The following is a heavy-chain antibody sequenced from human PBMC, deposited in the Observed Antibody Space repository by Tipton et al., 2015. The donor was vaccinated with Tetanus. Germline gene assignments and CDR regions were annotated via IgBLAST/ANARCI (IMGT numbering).Heavy chain of an antibody. CDR3: AGDGEKIMTADRRQRRATNYYYHYGLDV. J-gene: IGHJ6*02. Sequence: TLSLTCAVSGGSFSGFYWSWIRQPPGKGLEWIGNIYHSESANYNPSLKSRVTISVDTSKNQITLTLKSVTAADTALYYCAGDGEKIMTADRRQRRATNYYYHYGLDVWGQGTTVTVSS. CDR1: GGSFSGFY. D-gene: IGHD3-10*01. V-gene: IGHV4-59*01. CDR2: IYHSESA.